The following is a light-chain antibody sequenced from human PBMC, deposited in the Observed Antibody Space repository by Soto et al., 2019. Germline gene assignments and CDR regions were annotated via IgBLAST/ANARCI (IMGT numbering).Light chain of an antibody. J-gene: IGKJ5*01. CDR2: DAS. CDR1: RVVSTY. V-gene: IGKV3-20*01. Sequence: DIVLTQSPATLSLSAGERATLSCLASRVVSTYLAWCQQKPGQAPRLLISDASSRASGIPDRCSGSGSGTDFTLTFSRLETEDFAVFYCQQYGTSEIIFGQGTRLEI. CDR3: QQYGTSEII.